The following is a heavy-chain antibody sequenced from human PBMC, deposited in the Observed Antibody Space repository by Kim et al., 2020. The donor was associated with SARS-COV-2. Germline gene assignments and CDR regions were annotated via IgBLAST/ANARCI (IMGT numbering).Heavy chain of an antibody. D-gene: IGHD6-13*01. CDR2: IYYSGST. CDR1: GGSISSGGYY. V-gene: IGHV4-31*03. CDR3: ARDRPDNSSSWYFDAFDI. J-gene: IGHJ3*02. Sequence: SETLSLTCTVSGGSISSGGYYWSWIRQHPGKGLEWIGYIYYSGSTYYNPSLKSRVTISVDTSKNQFSLKLSSVTAADTAVYYCARDRPDNSSSWYFDAFDIWGQGTMVTVSS.